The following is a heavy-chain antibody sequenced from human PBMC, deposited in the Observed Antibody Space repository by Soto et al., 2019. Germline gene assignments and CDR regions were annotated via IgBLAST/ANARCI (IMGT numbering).Heavy chain of an antibody. Sequence: GESLKISCEASGYMFPIYHISWVRQMPGKGLEWVGKIDPSDSRTMYRPSSRARITISVDKSINTAYLEWGRLKASDTAMYYCARLVGGGVDYWGQGTLVTVSS. V-gene: IGHV5-10-1*01. D-gene: IGHD2-8*02. CDR1: GYMFPIYH. CDR2: IDPSDSRT. J-gene: IGHJ4*02. CDR3: ARLVGGGVDY.